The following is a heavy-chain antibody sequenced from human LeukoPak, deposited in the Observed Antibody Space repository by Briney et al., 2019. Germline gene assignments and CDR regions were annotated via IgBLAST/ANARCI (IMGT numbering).Heavy chain of an antibody. J-gene: IGHJ6*03. CDR2: IYYSGST. D-gene: IGHD3-9*01. CDR3: ARDREGYFDYYYYYMDV. V-gene: IGHV4-39*07. CDR1: GGSISSSSYY. Sequence: SETLSLTCTVSGGSISSSSYYWGWIRQPPGRGLEWIGSIYYSGSTYYNPSLKSRVTISVDTSKNQFSLKLSSVTAADTAVYYCARDREGYFDYYYYYMDVWGKGTTVTVSS.